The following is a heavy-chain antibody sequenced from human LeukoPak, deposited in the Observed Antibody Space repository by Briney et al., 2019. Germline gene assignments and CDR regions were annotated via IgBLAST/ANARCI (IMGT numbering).Heavy chain of an antibody. J-gene: IGHJ4*02. CDR1: GFTFSSYA. D-gene: IGHD6-19*01. V-gene: IGHV3-23*01. CDR3: AKGVAVASPYYFDY. Sequence: GGSLRLSCAASGFTFSSYAMSWVRQAPGKGLEWVSPISGSGSSTYYADSVKGRFTISRDNSKNTLSLQMNSLRAEDTAVYYCAKGVAVASPYYFDYWGQGTLVTVSS. CDR2: ISGSGSST.